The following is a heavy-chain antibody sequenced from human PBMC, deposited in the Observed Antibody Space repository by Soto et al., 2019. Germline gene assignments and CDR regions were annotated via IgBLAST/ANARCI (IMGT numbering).Heavy chain of an antibody. D-gene: IGHD2-2*01. CDR1: GFTFSKAW. CDR3: ATSSGADAEVPNAKWRGFNV. CDR2: IKDKSDDETT. Sequence: EVHLEESGGGLVGPGGSLRLSCAASGFTFSKAWLSWVRQAPGKGLEWVGRIKDKSDDETTEYNAPVKGRFIVSRDDSKNTLYLEMNSLRSEDTAVYYCATSSGADAEVPNAKWRGFNVWGQGTMVVVSS. V-gene: IGHV3-15*01. J-gene: IGHJ3*01.